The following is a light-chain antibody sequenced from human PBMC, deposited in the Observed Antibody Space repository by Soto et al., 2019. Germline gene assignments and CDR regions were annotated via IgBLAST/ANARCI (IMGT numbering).Light chain of an antibody. V-gene: IGKV1-5*01. J-gene: IGKJ1*01. CDR2: DAS. Sequence: DIQMTQSHSTLSASVGERVTLTCRASQSISSWLAWYQQKPGKAPKFLIYDASSLESGVPSRFSGSGSGTEFTLTISSLQPDDFATYYCQQYNSYWTFGQGTKVDIK. CDR3: QQYNSYWT. CDR1: QSISSW.